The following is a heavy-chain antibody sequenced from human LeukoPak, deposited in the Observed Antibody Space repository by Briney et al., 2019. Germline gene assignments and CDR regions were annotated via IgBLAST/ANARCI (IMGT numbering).Heavy chain of an antibody. CDR2: INPNSGGT. J-gene: IGHJ6*02. CDR1: GYTFTGYY. Sequence: GASVKVSCKASGYTFTGYYMHWVRQAPGQGLEWMGWINPNSGGTNYAQKFQGRVTMTRDTSISTAYMELSRLRSDDTAVYYCARVGAVADYYYGMDVWGQGATVTVSS. CDR3: ARVGAVADYYYGMDV. D-gene: IGHD6-19*01. V-gene: IGHV1-2*02.